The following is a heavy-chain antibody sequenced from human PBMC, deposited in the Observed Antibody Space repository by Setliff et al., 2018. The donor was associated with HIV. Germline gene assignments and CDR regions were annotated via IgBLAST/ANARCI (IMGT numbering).Heavy chain of an antibody. CDR3: AKDELGSYSSGWFFDQ. D-gene: IGHD6-19*01. CDR2: ISGGGDRT. J-gene: IGHJ4*02. V-gene: IGHV3-23*01. CDR1: GFTLSSYA. Sequence: GGSLRLSCAASGFTLSSYAMTWVRQAPGKGLEWVSAISGGGDRTYHADSVRGRFTISRDNSKNSLYLQMNSLRAEDTAVYYCAKDELGSYSSGWFFDQWGQGTLVTVSS.